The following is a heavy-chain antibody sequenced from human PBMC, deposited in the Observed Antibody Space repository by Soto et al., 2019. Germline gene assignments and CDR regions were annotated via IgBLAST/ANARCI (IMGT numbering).Heavy chain of an antibody. Sequence: QVQLVQSGAEVKKPGASVKVSCKTSGYTFAAYYIHWIRQAPGQGLEWMGWINPTSGGTVYAQNFQVRVTMTRDTSISTAYMELRRLNSDDTAVYYCARDPDYGDYWGYFFDSWGQGTPVTVS. CDR1: GYTFAAYY. CDR3: ARDPDYGDYWGYFFDS. V-gene: IGHV1-2*02. CDR2: INPTSGGT. J-gene: IGHJ4*02. D-gene: IGHD4-17*01.